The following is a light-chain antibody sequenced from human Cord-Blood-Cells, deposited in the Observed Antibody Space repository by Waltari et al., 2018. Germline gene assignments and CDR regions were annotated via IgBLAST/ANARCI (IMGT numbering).Light chain of an antibody. CDR2: QDS. Sequence: SYELTQPPSVSVSPGQTASITCAGDKLGEKYACWYQQKPGQSPVLVIYQDSKRPSGIPERFSGSNSGNTATLTIGGTQAMDEADYYCQAWDSSTVVFGGGTKLTVL. CDR1: KLGEKY. CDR3: QAWDSSTVV. J-gene: IGLJ2*01. V-gene: IGLV3-1*01.